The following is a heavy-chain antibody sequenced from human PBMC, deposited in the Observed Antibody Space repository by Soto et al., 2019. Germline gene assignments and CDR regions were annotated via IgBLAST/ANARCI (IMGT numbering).Heavy chain of an antibody. CDR3: PRDLSTGYDCYYFDY. CDR1: GYLISSGYY. Sequence: RSLTCSVSGYLISSGYYWGWIRQTPGKGLEWLGSIDYSGRTYYNPSLKSRVSTSVDLSKNQFSLNLRSVTAADPAVYSCPRDLSTGYDCYYFDYWGKGTLVSVSS. CDR2: IDYSGRT. D-gene: IGHD3-22*01. V-gene: IGHV4-38-2*02. J-gene: IGHJ4*02.